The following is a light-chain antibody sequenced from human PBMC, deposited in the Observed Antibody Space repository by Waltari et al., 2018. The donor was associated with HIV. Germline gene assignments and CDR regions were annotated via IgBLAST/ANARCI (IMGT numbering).Light chain of an antibody. CDR2: GAF. CDR3: QQYNRWPLT. J-gene: IGKJ5*01. Sequence: EIVMTQSPATLSVFPGERVSLSCRASQNIGINLAWFQQKPGQAPRVLVYGAFSRATGIPARFSGRGSGTEFTLTIARLQSEDSTVYFCQQYNRWPLTFGQGTRLEIK. CDR1: QNIGIN. V-gene: IGKV3-15*01.